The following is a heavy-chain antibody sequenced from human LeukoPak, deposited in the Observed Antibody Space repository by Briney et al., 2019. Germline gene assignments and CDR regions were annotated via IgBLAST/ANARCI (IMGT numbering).Heavy chain of an antibody. CDR1: GFTFSNYW. CDR2: TSSFSGTI. Sequence: SGGPLRLSCATPGFTFSNYWMHWVRQAPGKGLEWVSYTSSFSGTINYADSVKGRFTISRDNSKNTLYLQMNSLRAEDTAVYYCSKDDGGYCSGGSCYATDYWGQGTLVTVSS. CDR3: SKDDGGYCSGGSCYATDY. J-gene: IGHJ4*01. V-gene: IGHV3-48*01. D-gene: IGHD2-15*01.